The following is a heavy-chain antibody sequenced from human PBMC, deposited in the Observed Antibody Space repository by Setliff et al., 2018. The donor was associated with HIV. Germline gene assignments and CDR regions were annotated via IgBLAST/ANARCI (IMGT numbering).Heavy chain of an antibody. CDR3: AKDSGYSGYLGQDAFDI. Sequence: SLKISCAASGFTFGTYAMSWVRQAPGNGLEWVSSISDIGDSTYYADSVKDRFTISRDNSKNMLYLQMNSLRAEDTAVYYCAKDSGYSGYLGQDAFDIWGQGTMVT. J-gene: IGHJ3*02. CDR2: ISDIGDST. CDR1: GFTFGTYA. D-gene: IGHD5-12*01. V-gene: IGHV3-23*01.